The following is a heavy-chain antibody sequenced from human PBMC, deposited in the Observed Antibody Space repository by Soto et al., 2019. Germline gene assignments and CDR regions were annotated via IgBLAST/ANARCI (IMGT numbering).Heavy chain of an antibody. D-gene: IGHD3-22*01. CDR1: GGTFSSYA. Sequence: GASVKVSCKASGGTFSSYATSWVRQAPGQGLEWMGGIIPIFGTANYAQKFQGRVTITADESTSTAYMELSSLRSEDTAVYYCARRDYYDSSGYRGAFDIWGQGTMVTVSS. J-gene: IGHJ3*02. V-gene: IGHV1-69*13. CDR2: IIPIFGTA. CDR3: ARRDYYDSSGYRGAFDI.